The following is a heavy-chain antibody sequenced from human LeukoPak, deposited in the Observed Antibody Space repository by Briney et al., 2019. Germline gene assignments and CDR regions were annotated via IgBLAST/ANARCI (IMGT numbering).Heavy chain of an antibody. Sequence: GGSLRLSCAASGFTVSSNYMSWVRQAPGKGLEWVSVIYSGGSTSYEEYVKGGFTISRENSKNTLYLQMSSLRAEDTAIYYCARPPNSYCSDTSCYDYYGMDVWGQGTAVTVSS. CDR1: GFTVSSNY. CDR3: ARPPNSYCSDTSCYDYYGMDV. J-gene: IGHJ6*02. CDR2: IYSGGST. V-gene: IGHV3-53*05. D-gene: IGHD2-2*01.